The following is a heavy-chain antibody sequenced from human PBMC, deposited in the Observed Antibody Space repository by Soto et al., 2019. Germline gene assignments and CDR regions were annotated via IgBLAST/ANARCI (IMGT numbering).Heavy chain of an antibody. Sequence: QVQLQESGPGLVKPSETLSLTCTVSGGSISSYYWSWIRQPPGKGLEWIGYIYYSGSTNYNPSLKRRLTISVDTSKNHLPLKLSSVPAADTAVYYCARGDLDMPSGTFNYWGQGTLVTVSS. CDR1: GGSISSYY. J-gene: IGHJ4*02. V-gene: IGHV4-59*08. D-gene: IGHD2-2*03. CDR2: IYYSGST. CDR3: ARGDLDMPSGTFNY.